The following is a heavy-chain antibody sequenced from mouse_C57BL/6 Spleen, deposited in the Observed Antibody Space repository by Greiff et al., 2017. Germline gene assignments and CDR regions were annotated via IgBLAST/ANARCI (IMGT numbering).Heavy chain of an antibody. CDR2: IRSKSSNFAS. V-gene: IGHV10-3*01. CDR3: VREGYEYGEGYYAMDY. D-gene: IGHD2-4*01. Sequence: EVKLMESGGGLVQPKGSLKLSCAASGFTFNTYAMHWVRQAPGKGLEWVARIRSKSSNFASSYAVSVKERFSISREDTQSMLYLQMNNLKTEDTEMYYWVREGYEYGEGYYAMDYWGQGTSVTVSS. CDR1: GFTFNTYA. J-gene: IGHJ4*01.